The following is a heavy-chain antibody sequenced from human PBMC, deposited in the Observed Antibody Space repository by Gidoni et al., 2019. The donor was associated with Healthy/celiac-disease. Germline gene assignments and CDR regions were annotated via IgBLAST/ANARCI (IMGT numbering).Heavy chain of an antibody. CDR3: AKGFSAGWQSDLDY. Sequence: EVQLVESGGGLVQPGRSLRLSCAASGFTFDDYAMHWVRQAPGKGLEWVSGISWNSGSIGYADSVKGRFTIPRDNAKNSLYLQMNSLRAEDTALYYCAKGFSAGWQSDLDYWGQGTLVTVSS. D-gene: IGHD6-19*01. CDR2: ISWNSGSI. V-gene: IGHV3-9*01. J-gene: IGHJ4*02. CDR1: GFTFDDYA.